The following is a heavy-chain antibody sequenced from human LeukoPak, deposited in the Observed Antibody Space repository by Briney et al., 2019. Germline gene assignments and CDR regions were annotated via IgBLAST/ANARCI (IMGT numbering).Heavy chain of an antibody. D-gene: IGHD6-13*01. CDR2: IYSGDYT. CDR1: GFTFSNYY. Sequence: GGSLRLSCAASGFTFSNYYMTWVRQAPGKGLEGGSVIYSGDYTYYADSVKGRFTISRDNSKNTLYLQMNGLRVEDTAVYYCTRGVPASSTYYYDYWGQGTLVTVSS. J-gene: IGHJ4*02. CDR3: TRGVPASSTYYYDY. V-gene: IGHV3-53*01.